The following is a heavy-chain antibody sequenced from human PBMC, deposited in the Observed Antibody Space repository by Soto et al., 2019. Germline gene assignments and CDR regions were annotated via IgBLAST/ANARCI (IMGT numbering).Heavy chain of an antibody. Sequence: EVQLLESGGGLVQPGGSLRLSCAASGFTFSSYAMSWVRQAPGKGLEWVSAISGSGGSTYYADSVKGRFTISRDNSKNTLYLQMNSLRAEDTAVSYCTKDGYCSGGSCYSSTGPDYWGQGTLVTVSS. CDR2: ISGSGGST. CDR1: GFTFSSYA. J-gene: IGHJ4*02. D-gene: IGHD2-15*01. V-gene: IGHV3-23*01. CDR3: TKDGYCSGGSCYSSTGPDY.